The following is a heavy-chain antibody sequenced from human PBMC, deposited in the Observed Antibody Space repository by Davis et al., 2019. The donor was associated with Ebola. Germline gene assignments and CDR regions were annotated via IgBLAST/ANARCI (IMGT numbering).Heavy chain of an antibody. J-gene: IGHJ6*02. CDR2: IIPLFRTP. CDR3: AFPGGGLGYDFGYFYAMGV. D-gene: IGHD5-12*01. CDR1: GYTFTSYG. V-gene: IGHV1-69*13. Sequence: SVKVSCKASGYTFTSYGISWVRQAPGQGLEWMGGIIPLFRTPHYAQKFQGRLTITADESTTTAYMELSSLRSEDTAVYYCAFPGGGLGYDFGYFYAMGVWGQGTTVTVSS.